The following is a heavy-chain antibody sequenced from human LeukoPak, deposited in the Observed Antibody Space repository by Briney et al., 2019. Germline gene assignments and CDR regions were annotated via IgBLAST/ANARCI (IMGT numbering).Heavy chain of an antibody. CDR1: GGSIDPYY. CDR2: VYSSGST. J-gene: IGHJ4*02. Sequence: SETLSLTCTVSGGSIDPYYWSWIRQPPGKGLEWIGYVYSSGSTHHNPSLESRATISVDTSKNQFSLRLRSVTTADTAVYYCARFGMSSRGYTLCHFDSWGQGTLVTVSS. D-gene: IGHD1-1*01. V-gene: IGHV4-59*08. CDR3: ARFGMSSRGYTLCHFDS.